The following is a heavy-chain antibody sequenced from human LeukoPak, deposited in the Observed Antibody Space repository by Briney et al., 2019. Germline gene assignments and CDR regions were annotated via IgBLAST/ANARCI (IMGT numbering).Heavy chain of an antibody. Sequence: PSETLSLTCTVSGGSINSYYWSWNRQPPGKGREWVGYIYYSGNTNYNPSLKSRVTISVDTSKKQFSLKLSLVTAADTAVYYCARNGAAAGNYYYYGMDVWGQGTTLTVSS. CDR3: ARNGAAAGNYYYYGMDV. V-gene: IGHV4-59*01. D-gene: IGHD6-13*01. CDR2: IYYSGNT. J-gene: IGHJ6*02. CDR1: GGSINSYY.